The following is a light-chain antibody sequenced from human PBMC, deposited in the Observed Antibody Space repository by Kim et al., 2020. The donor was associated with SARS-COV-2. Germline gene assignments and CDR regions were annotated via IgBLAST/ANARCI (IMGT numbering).Light chain of an antibody. J-gene: IGKJ4*01. Sequence: ATITGKSGRGFFNSSKKKNNLVWYRQKPGQLPRRLICGASTRESGFPDRSSGSGPGTDFTLPFTSLRAEDLAFYYCKQYYRTPHTFGGGTQMDIK. CDR3: KQYYRTPHT. CDR1: RGFFNSSKKKNN. CDR2: GAS. V-gene: IGKV4-1*01.